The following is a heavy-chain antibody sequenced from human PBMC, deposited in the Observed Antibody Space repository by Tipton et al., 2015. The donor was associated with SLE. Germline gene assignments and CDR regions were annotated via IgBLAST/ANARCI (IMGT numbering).Heavy chain of an antibody. J-gene: IGHJ6*03. CDR2: ISDSGIT. CDR1: GASISSHY. D-gene: IGHD1-14*01. Sequence: TLSLTCSVSGASISSHYWTWIRQPPGKGLEWIGYISDSGITNYNPSLKSRVAIPIDTSKNQFSLNLSSVTAADTALYYCARLSPAGSYNYYYKDVCGKGARVTVSS. V-gene: IGHV4-59*11. CDR3: ARLSPAGSYNYYYKDV.